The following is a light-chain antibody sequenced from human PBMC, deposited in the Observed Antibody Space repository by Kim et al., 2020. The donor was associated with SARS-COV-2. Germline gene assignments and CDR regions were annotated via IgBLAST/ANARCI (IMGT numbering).Light chain of an antibody. Sequence: AAVGDRVTITCRESKDIGNELGWYQQSPGRAPKRLIYGASNLQSGVPSRFSGSGSETEFTLTINSLQPEDFATYFCLQHRTYPITFGQGTRLEIK. CDR3: LQHRTYPIT. V-gene: IGKV1-17*01. CDR1: KDIGNE. CDR2: GAS. J-gene: IGKJ5*01.